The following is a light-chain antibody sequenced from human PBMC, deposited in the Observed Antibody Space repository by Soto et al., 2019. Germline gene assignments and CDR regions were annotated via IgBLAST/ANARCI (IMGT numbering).Light chain of an antibody. CDR2: GSS. Sequence: EIVMTQSPATLSLSPWEIATLSFMASQSVSSNYVAWYQQKPGQAPRLLTHGSSSRATGVPDRFSGRGSGTTFTLVISRLEPEDFAVYYCQQYGTSPFTFGQGTKVDIK. V-gene: IGKV3-20*01. J-gene: IGKJ2*01. CDR1: QSVSSNY. CDR3: QQYGTSPFT.